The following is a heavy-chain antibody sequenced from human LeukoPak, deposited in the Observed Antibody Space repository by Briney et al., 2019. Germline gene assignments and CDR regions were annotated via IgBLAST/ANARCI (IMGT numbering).Heavy chain of an antibody. J-gene: IGHJ4*02. CDR2: IIPILGIA. V-gene: IGHV1-69*04. CDR1: GYTFSSYA. D-gene: IGHD6-19*01. CDR3: ARDNRGYSSGWYANY. Sequence: ASVKVSCKASGYTFSSYAISWVRQAPGQGLEWMGRIIPILGIANYAQKFQGRVTITADKSTSTAYMELSSLRSEDTAVYYCARDNRGYSSGWYANYWGQGTLVTVSS.